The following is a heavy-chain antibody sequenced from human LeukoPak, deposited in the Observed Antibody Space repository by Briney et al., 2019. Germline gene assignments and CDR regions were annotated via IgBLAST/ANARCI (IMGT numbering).Heavy chain of an antibody. CDR1: GGSISSGDYY. D-gene: IGHD4-23*01. J-gene: IGHJ4*02. Sequence: NASETLSLTCSVSGGSISSGDYYWSWIRQPPGKGLEWIGYIYYSGSTYYNPSLKSRVTISVDTSKNQFSLSLNSVTAADTAIYYCARADYGGPFDYWGQGTLVTVSS. CDR3: ARADYGGPFDY. V-gene: IGHV4-30-4*01. CDR2: IYYSGST.